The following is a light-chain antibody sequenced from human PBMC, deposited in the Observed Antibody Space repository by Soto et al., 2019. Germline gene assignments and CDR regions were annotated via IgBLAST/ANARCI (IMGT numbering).Light chain of an antibody. Sequence: EIVLTQSPGTLSLSPGERATLSCRASQSFSSSYLAWYQQKPGQAPRLLIYGASSRATGIPDRFSGSGSGTDFTLTISRLEPEDCAVYYCQQYGSSVYTFGQGMKLEIK. CDR2: GAS. CDR1: QSFSSSY. J-gene: IGKJ2*01. CDR3: QQYGSSVYT. V-gene: IGKV3-20*01.